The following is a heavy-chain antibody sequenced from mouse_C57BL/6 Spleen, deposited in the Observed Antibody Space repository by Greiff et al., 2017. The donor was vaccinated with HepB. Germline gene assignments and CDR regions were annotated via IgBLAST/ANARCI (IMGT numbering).Heavy chain of an antibody. V-gene: IGHV1-69*01. CDR3: ARGDYGSSHVDY. CDR2: IDPSDSYT. Sequence: VQLQQPGAELVMPGASVKLSCKASGYTFTSYWMHWVKQRPGQGLEWIGEIDPSDSYTNYNQKFKGKSTLTVDKSSSTAYMQLSSLTSEDSAVYYCARGDYGSSHVDYWGQGTTLTVSS. J-gene: IGHJ2*01. D-gene: IGHD1-1*01. CDR1: GYTFTSYW.